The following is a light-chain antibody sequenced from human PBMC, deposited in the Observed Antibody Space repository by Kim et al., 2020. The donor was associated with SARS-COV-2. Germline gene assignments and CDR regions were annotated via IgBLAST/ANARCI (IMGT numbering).Light chain of an antibody. V-gene: IGLV3-1*01. CDR1: TLGDKY. CDR3: QAWDSSTSVV. CDR2: QDD. Sequence: VSPGQTVSISCSGDTLGDKYTFWYQQKPGQSPRLIMYQDDKRPSGSPERFSGSNSGNTATLTISGSQPVDEADYFCQAWDSSTSVVFGGGTQLTVL. J-gene: IGLJ2*01.